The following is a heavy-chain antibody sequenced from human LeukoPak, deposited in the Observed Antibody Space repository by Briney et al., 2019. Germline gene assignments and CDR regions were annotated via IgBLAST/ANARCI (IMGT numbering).Heavy chain of an antibody. V-gene: IGHV1-24*01. CDR3: ARDVSGSYSPSDY. J-gene: IGHJ4*02. Sequence: ASVKVSCKVSGYTLTELSMHWVRQAPGKGLEWMGGFDPEDGETIYAQKFQGRVTMTEDTSTDTAYMELSRLRSDDTAVYYCARDVSGSYSPSDYWGQGTLVTVSS. D-gene: IGHD1-26*01. CDR2: FDPEDGET. CDR1: GYTLTELS.